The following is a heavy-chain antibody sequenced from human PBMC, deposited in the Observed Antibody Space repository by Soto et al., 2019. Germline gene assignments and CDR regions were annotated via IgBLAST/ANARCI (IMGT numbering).Heavy chain of an antibody. CDR1: GDNVSSNSAA. J-gene: IGHJ6*02. V-gene: IGHV6-1*01. CDR2: TYYRSKWYN. CDR3: ARLLAGVDYGLDV. D-gene: IGHD5-12*01. Sequence: PSQTLSLTCVISGDNVSSNSAAWNWIRQSPSSGLEWLGRTYYRSKWYNDYATSVKSRITINADTSKNQFSLQLNSVTPEDTAVYYCARLLAGVDYGLDVWGQGTTVTVSS.